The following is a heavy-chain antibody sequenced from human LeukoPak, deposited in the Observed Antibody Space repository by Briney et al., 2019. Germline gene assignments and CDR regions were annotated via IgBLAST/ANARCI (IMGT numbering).Heavy chain of an antibody. CDR3: AKVVYRSSSPFVY. CDR2: ISYDGSNK. J-gene: IGHJ4*02. D-gene: IGHD6-6*01. V-gene: IGHV3-30*04. Sequence: GGSLRFSCAAYGFTFSSNAMHWVRQAPGKGLKWLAVISYDGSNKDYADSVKGRFTISRDNSKNTMYLQMMSLRAKDAAVYDCAKVVYRSSSPFVYWGQGILVTVSS. CDR1: GFTFSSNA.